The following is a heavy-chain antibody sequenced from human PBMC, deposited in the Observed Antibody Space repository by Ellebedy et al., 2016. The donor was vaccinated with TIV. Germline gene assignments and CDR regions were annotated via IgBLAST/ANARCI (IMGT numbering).Heavy chain of an antibody. CDR2: IYYSGST. CDR3: ARHSSGYYLYWYFNL. J-gene: IGHJ2*01. V-gene: IGHV4-59*01. CDR1: GGSISSYY. D-gene: IGHD3-22*01. Sequence: MPSETLSLTCTVSGGSISSYYWSWIRQHPGKGLEWIGYIYYSGSTNYNPSLKSRVTISVDTSKNQFSLNLSSVTAADTAVYYCARHSSGYYLYWYFNLWGRGTLVTVSS.